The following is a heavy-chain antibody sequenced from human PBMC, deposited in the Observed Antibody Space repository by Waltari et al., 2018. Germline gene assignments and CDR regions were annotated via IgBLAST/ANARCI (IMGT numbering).Heavy chain of an antibody. CDR1: GFSFSNYD. CDR2: IRNSGGNT. J-gene: IGHJ5*01. CDR3: TSWRVVAGTGWFDS. Sequence: EVQLLESGGGLVQTGGSLRLSCAASGFSFSNYDRAWVRQAPGKGLEWVSGIRNSGGNTYYGDSVKGRFAISRDNSRNTLHLQMNGLRAEDTAIYYCTSWRVVAGTGWFDSWGQGTLVTVSS. V-gene: IGHV3-23*01. D-gene: IGHD2-15*01.